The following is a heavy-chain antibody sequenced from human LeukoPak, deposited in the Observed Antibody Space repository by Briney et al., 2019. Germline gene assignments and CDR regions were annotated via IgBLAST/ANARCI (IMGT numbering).Heavy chain of an antibody. CDR3: ARRWNYGRNYYIDV. D-gene: IGHD1-7*01. J-gene: IGHJ6*03. CDR1: GGSFSNYY. Sequence: PSETLSLTCAVYGGSFSNYYWSWIRQPPGKGLEWIGEINDSGRINYNPSLMSRVTVSVDTSKNQFSLRLTSVAATDTAVYYCARRWNYGRNYYIDVWGNGATVSVSS. V-gene: IGHV4-34*01. CDR2: INDSGRI.